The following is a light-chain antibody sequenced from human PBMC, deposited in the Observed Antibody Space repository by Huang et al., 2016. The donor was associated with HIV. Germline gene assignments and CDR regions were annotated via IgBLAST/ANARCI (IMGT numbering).Light chain of an antibody. CDR2: DTS. CDR1: QSVSSY. V-gene: IGKV3-11*01. CDR3: QQRSSWYT. Sequence: EIVLTQSPATLSLSPGERATLTCRASQSVSSYLAWYQQKPGQAPRLLIYDTSNRDTGIPARFSGSGSGTDFTLTISSLEPEDFAVYYCQQRSSWYTFGQGTKLEIK. J-gene: IGKJ2*01.